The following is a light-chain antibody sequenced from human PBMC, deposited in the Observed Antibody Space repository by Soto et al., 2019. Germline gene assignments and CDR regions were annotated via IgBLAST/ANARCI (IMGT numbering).Light chain of an antibody. CDR1: NIGSKR. Sequence: SYELTQPPSVSVAPGQTARISCRGNNIGSKRVHWYQQKPGQAPVLVVYDDSDRPSGIPERFSGSNSGNTATLTISRVEAGDEADYYCQVWDSTSDHYVFGTGTKVTVL. CDR3: QVWDSTSDHYV. J-gene: IGLJ1*01. V-gene: IGLV3-21*02. CDR2: DDS.